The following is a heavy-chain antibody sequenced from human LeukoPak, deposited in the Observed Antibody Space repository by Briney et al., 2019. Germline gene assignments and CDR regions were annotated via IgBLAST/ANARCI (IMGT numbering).Heavy chain of an antibody. D-gene: IGHD4-17*01. V-gene: IGHV3-11*01. CDR2: IFSSGSHI. Sequence: EGSLRLSCAASGFSFSDSFMGWIRQPPGKGLEWISYIFSSGSHIYYADSVKGRFTISRDNSKNTLYLQMNSLRAEDTAVYYCARGQGTVTTRPGVYYYYMDVWGKGTTVTISS. CDR3: ARGQGTVTTRPGVYYYYMDV. CDR1: GFSFSDSF. J-gene: IGHJ6*03.